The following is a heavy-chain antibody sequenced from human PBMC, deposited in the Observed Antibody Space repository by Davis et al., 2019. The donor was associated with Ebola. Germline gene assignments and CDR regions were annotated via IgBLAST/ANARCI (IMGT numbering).Heavy chain of an antibody. V-gene: IGHV3-23*01. CDR2: LGTSADT. D-gene: IGHD1-26*01. Sequence: GESLKISCAASGFPFSSYGLSWVRQAPGKGLEWVSTLGTSADTYYADSVKGRFTISRDNSKNTLYLQMNGLRVEDTAIYYCAKDTSNIWFDIWGQGTMVTVSS. CDR1: GFPFSSYG. CDR3: AKDTSNIWFDI. J-gene: IGHJ3*02.